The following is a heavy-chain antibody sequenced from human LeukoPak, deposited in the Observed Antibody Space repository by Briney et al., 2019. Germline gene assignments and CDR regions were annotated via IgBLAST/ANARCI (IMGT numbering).Heavy chain of an antibody. J-gene: IGHJ3*02. D-gene: IGHD2-15*01. CDR2: ISGSGGTT. CDR3: AKDGYCSGGTCSGIRGDI. V-gene: IGHV3-23*01. CDR1: GFTFSSYA. Sequence: GGSLRLSCAASGFTFSSYAMSWVRQAPGKGLEWVSAISGSGGTTYYADSVKGRCTISRDNSKNTLYLQMNGLRAEDTAVYYCAKDGYCSGGTCSGIRGDIWGQGTMVTVSS.